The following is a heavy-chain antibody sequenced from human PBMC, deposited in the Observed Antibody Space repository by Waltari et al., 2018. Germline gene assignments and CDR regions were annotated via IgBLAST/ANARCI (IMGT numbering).Heavy chain of an antibody. D-gene: IGHD2-15*01. V-gene: IGHV3-33*06. CDR1: GFTFSSYG. J-gene: IGHJ3*02. CDR3: AKGRWWGDAFDI. CDR2: IWSDGSNK. Sequence: QVQLVESGGGVVQPGRSLRLSCAASGFTFSSYGMHWVRQAPGKGLDGVAVIWSDGSNKYYADSVKGRFTISRDNSKNTLYLQMNSLRAGDTAVYYCAKGRWWGDAFDIWGQGTMVTVSS.